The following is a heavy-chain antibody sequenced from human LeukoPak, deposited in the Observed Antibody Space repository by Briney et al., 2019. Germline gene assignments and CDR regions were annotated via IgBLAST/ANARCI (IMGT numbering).Heavy chain of an antibody. Sequence: GGSLRLSCVASGFTFSTYSMSWVRQAPGKGLEWVSYISSTSNTIYYADSVKGRFTISRDNAKNSLYLQMDSLRAEDTAVYYCAREQYSSGSAFDIWGQGTMVTVSS. CDR3: AREQYSSGSAFDI. V-gene: IGHV3-48*04. D-gene: IGHD6-19*01. CDR2: ISSTSNTI. CDR1: GFTFSTYS. J-gene: IGHJ3*02.